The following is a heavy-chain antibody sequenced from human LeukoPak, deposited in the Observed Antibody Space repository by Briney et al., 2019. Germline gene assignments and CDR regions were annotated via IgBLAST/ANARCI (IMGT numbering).Heavy chain of an antibody. CDR3: PILLLPDYYFDY. D-gene: IGHD3-22*01. V-gene: IGHV4-39*07. Sequence: KVSETLSLTCTVSGGSISSSSYYWGWIRQPPGKGLEWIGSIYYSGSTYYNPSLKSRVTISVDTSKNQFSLKLSSVTAADTAVYYCPILLLPDYYFDYWGQGTLVTVSS. CDR2: IYYSGST. J-gene: IGHJ4*02. CDR1: GGSISSSSYY.